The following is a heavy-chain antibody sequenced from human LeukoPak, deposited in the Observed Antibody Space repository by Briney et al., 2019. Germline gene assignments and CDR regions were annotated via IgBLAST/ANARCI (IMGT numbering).Heavy chain of an antibody. CDR2: IPSTGTTR. CDR3: ARAPDYGDPY. CDR1: GFTLTDHY. V-gene: IGHV3-11*01. J-gene: IGHJ4*02. Sequence: PGGALILSCTVSGFTLTDHYMSWFRQSPGRGLEWISWIPSTGTTRDYADSVKGRFTISRDNTKNSVYLQMTSLRADDTAVYYCARAPDYGDPYWGQGTLVTVSS. D-gene: IGHD4-17*01.